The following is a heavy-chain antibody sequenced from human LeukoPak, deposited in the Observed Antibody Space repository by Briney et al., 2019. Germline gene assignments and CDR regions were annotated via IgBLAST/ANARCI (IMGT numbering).Heavy chain of an antibody. J-gene: IGHJ4*02. D-gene: IGHD3-16*02. CDR1: GFTFSSYS. CDR2: ISSSSSTI. CDR3: ARDTYYDYVWGSYRYTHFDY. V-gene: IGHV3-48*02. Sequence: GGSLGLSCAASGFTFSSYSMNWVRQAPGKGLEWVSYISSSSSTIYYADSVKGRFTISRDNAKNSLYLQMNSLRDEDTAVYYCARDTYYDYVWGSYRYTHFDYWGQGTLVTVSS.